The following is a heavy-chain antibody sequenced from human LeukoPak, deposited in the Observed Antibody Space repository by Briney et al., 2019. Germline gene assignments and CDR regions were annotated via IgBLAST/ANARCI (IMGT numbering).Heavy chain of an antibody. CDR1: GGSINSYN. Sequence: SETLSLTCTVSGGSINSYNWNWIRQPPGKGLEWIGYISYNGSPDYNPSFKSRVTMSADTSQGQFSLRLSSVTAADTAVYYCARFRGTSSWHQEVFDYWGQGAPVTVSS. J-gene: IGHJ4*02. V-gene: IGHV4-59*08. CDR3: ARFRGTSSWHQEVFDY. CDR2: ISYNGSP. D-gene: IGHD2-15*01.